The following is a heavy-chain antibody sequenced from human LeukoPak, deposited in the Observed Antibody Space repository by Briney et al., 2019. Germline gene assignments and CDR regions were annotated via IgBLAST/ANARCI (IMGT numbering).Heavy chain of an antibody. J-gene: IGHJ4*02. CDR2: INPNSGGT. CDR3: ARDRYDFWSGYYIPDY. D-gene: IGHD3-3*01. CDR1: GYTFTGYY. Sequence: ASVKVSCKASGYTFTGYYMHWVRQAPGQGLGWMGWINPNSGGTNYAQKFQGRVTMTRDTSISTAYMELSRLRSDDTAVYYCARDRYDFWSGYYIPDYWGQGTLVTVSS. V-gene: IGHV1-2*02.